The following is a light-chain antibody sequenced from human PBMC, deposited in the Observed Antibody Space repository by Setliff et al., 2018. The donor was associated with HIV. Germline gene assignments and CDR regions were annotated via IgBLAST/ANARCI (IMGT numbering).Light chain of an antibody. CDR3: SSYAITNTLP. J-gene: IGLJ1*01. V-gene: IGLV2-14*01. CDR1: SSDVGGYNH. Sequence: QSALAQPASVSGSPGQSITISCTGTSSDVGGYNHVSWYQQHPGKAPKLIISEVRNRPSGISSRFSGSKSGNTASLTISGLQAEDEAEYYCSSYAITNTLPFGTGTQLTVL. CDR2: EVR.